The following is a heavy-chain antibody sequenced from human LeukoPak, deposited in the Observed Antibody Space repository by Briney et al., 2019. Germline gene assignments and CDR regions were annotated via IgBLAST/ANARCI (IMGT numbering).Heavy chain of an antibody. CDR2: IYYSGST. V-gene: IGHV4-34*01. J-gene: IGHJ4*02. D-gene: IGHD1-14*01. CDR3: ARVGTPGCVDY. Sequence: SETLSLTCAVYGGSFSGYYWSWIRQPPGKGLEWIANIYYSGSTFYTPSLKSRVTISVDTSKNQFSLKLSSVTAADTAVYYCARVGTPGCVDYWGQGTLVTVSS. CDR1: GGSFSGYY.